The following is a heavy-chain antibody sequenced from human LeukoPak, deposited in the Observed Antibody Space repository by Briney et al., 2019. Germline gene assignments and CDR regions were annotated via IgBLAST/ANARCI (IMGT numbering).Heavy chain of an antibody. J-gene: IGHJ3*02. V-gene: IGHV3-30*18. Sequence: PGRSLRLSCAASGFTFSSYGMHWVRQAPGKGLEWVAVISYDGSNKYYADSVKGRFTISRDNSKNTLYLQMSSLRVEDTAVYYCAKGFRVGPTGGDAFDIWGQGTMVTVSS. CDR1: GFTFSSYG. CDR3: AKGFRVGPTGGDAFDI. D-gene: IGHD1-26*01. CDR2: ISYDGSNK.